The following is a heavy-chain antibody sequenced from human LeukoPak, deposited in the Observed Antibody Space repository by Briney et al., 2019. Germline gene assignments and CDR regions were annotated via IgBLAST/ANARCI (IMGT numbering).Heavy chain of an antibody. CDR2: IYHSGST. V-gene: IGHV4-38-2*01. CDR3: ARHSNYFDY. CDR1: GYSISSGYY. Sequence: NPSETLSLTCAVSGYSISSGYYWGWIRQPPGKGLEWIGSIYHSGSTYYNPSLKSRVTISVDTSKNQFSLKLSSVTAADTAVYYCARHSNYFDYWGQGTLVTVSS. J-gene: IGHJ4*02.